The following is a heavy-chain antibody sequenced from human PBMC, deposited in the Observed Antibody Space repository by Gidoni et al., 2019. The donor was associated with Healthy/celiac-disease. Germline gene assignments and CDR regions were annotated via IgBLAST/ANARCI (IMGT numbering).Heavy chain of an antibody. J-gene: IGHJ5*02. CDR2: ISGSGGST. CDR1: GFTFTSYA. V-gene: IGHV3-23*04. D-gene: IGHD2-8*01. CDR3: AKDGCTNGVCYNLPGRGWFDP. Sequence: EVQLVESGGGLVQPGGSLRLSCAASGFTFTSYAMSWLRQAPGKGLEWVAAISGSGGSTYYADSVKGRITISRDNSKNTLYLQMNSLRAEDTAVYYCAKDGCTNGVCYNLPGRGWFDPWGQGTLVTVSS.